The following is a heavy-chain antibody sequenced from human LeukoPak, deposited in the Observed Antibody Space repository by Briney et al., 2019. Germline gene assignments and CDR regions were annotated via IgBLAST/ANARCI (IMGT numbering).Heavy chain of an antibody. D-gene: IGHD3-16*01. CDR3: ARGLAGGNFDY. V-gene: IGHV3-7*03. CDR2: IKRDGSEK. CDR1: GFPFNAYW. J-gene: IGHJ4*02. Sequence: GGSLRLSCAASGFPFNAYWMTWVRQAPGKGLEWVANIKRDGSEKYYVDSVKGRFTISRDNAKNSLYLQMNSLRAEDTAVYYCARGLAGGNFDYWGQGTLVTVSS.